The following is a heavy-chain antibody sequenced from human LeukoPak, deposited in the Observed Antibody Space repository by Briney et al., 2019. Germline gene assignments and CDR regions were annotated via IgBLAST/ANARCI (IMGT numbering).Heavy chain of an antibody. J-gene: IGHJ4*02. CDR1: GYSFTSCW. V-gene: IGHV5-51*01. D-gene: IGHD2-21*02. Sequence: GESLKISCKGSGYSFTSCWIGWVRQMPGKGLEWMGIIYPGDSDTRYSPSFQGQVTISADKSISTAYLQWSSLKASDTAMYYCARQALAYCGGDCYSYPYYFDYWGQGALVTVSS. CDR2: IYPGDSDT. CDR3: ARQALAYCGGDCYSYPYYFDY.